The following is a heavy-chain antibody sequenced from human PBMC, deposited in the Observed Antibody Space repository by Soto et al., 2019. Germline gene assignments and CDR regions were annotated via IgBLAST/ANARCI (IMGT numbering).Heavy chain of an antibody. V-gene: IGHV3-30*04. CDR1: GFTFSNYA. J-gene: IGHJ6*02. CDR2: ISYDGRNQ. CDR3: AKDMVRGARVSHYAMDV. D-gene: IGHD3-10*01. Sequence: QVQLVESGGGVVQPGRSLRLSCAASGFTFSNYAMHWVRQAPGKGLEWVAVISYDGRNQYYTDSVEGRFTISRDNSKNTLYLHMSSLKPEDTAVYYCAKDMVRGARVSHYAMDVWGQGTTVTVSS.